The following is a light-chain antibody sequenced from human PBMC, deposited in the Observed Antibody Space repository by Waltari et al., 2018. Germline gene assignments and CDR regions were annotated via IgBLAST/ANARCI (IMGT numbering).Light chain of an antibody. J-gene: IGKJ1*01. CDR3: QQYDNWART. Sequence: DIVMTQSPATLSVSPGERATLSCRASQSVSSYLAWYQKKPGQAPRLLIYGASTRATGIPARFSGSGSGTEFTLTISSLQSEDFAVYYCQQYDNWARTFGQGTKVEIK. CDR1: QSVSSY. V-gene: IGKV3-15*01. CDR2: GAS.